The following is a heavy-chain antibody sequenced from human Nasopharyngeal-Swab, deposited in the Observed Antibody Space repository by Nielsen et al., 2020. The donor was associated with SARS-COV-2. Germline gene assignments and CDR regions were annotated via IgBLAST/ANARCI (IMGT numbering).Heavy chain of an antibody. CDR3: ARERATYSSSWYTPKSLYYYGMDV. CDR2: MNPNSGNT. CDR1: GYTFTSYD. J-gene: IGHJ6*02. D-gene: IGHD6-13*01. Sequence: ASVKVSCKASGYTFTSYDINWVRQATGQGLEWMGWMNPNSGNTGYAQKFQGRVTMTRDTSISTAYMELSRLRSDDTAVYYCARERATYSSSWYTPKSLYYYGMDVWGQGTTVTVSS. V-gene: IGHV1-8*01.